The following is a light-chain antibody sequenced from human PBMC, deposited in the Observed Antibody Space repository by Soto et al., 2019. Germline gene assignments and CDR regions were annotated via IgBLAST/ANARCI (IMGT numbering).Light chain of an antibody. CDR2: EVS. Sequence: QSALTQPASVSGSPGQSVTISCTGTRGDVGAYNYVSWYQQHPGEAPKLIIFEVSNRPAGVSNRFSGSKSGDTASLTISGLQAEDEADYYCSSYTGSSTLEVFGGGTKLTVL. CDR3: SSYTGSSTLEV. J-gene: IGLJ2*01. V-gene: IGLV2-14*01. CDR1: RGDVGAYNY.